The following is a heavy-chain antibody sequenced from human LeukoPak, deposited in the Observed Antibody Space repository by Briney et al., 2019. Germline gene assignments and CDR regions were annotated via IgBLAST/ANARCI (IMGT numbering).Heavy chain of an antibody. CDR1: GGSFSGYY. J-gene: IGHJ4*02. CDR3: ARGAMVRGVAPYYFDY. CDR2: FFYSGST. D-gene: IGHD3-10*01. Sequence: SETLSLTCAVYGGSFSGYYWSWIRQPPGKGLEWIGYFFYSGSTNYNPSLKSRVIISIDTSKNQISLSLTSVTAADTAVYYCARGAMVRGVAPYYFDYWGQGTLVTVSS. V-gene: IGHV4-34*11.